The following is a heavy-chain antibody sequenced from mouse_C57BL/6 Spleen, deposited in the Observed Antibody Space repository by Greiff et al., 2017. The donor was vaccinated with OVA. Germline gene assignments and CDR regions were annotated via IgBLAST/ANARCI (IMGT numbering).Heavy chain of an antibody. V-gene: IGHV1-15*01. CDR1: GYTFTDYE. CDR2: IDPETGGT. CDR3: TTYCTFAY. Sequence: VQLQQSGAELVRPGASVTLSCKASGYTFTDYEMHWVKQTPVHGLEWIGAIDPETGGTAYNQKFKGKAILTADKSSSTAYMELRSLTSEDSAVYYCTTYCTFAYWGQGTLVTVSA. D-gene: IGHD1-1*01. J-gene: IGHJ3*01.